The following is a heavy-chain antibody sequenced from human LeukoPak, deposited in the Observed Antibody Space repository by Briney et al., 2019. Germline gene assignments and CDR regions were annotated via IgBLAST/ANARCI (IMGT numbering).Heavy chain of an antibody. V-gene: IGHV3-21*01. J-gene: IGHJ4*02. CDR2: ISSSSSYI. CDR3: SRERDATYGHYEGTFDY. Sequence: PGGSLRLSCAASGFTFSSYSMNWVRQAPGKGLEWVSSISSSSSYIYYADSVKGRFTISRDNAKNSLYLQMNSLRAEDTALYYCSRERDATYGHYEGTFDYWGQGTLVTVSS. CDR1: GFTFSSYS. D-gene: IGHD4-17*01.